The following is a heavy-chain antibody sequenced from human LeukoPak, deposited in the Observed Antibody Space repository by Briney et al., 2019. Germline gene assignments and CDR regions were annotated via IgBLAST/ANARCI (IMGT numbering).Heavy chain of an antibody. CDR1: GYTFTGYY. J-gene: IGHJ3*02. V-gene: IGHV1-2*02. CDR2: INPNSGST. CDR3: ARRKVELRAFDI. D-gene: IGHD1-7*01. Sequence: ASVKVSCKASGYTFTGYYMHWVRQAPGQGLEWMGWINPNSGSTNYAQKFQGRVTMTRGTSISTAYMELSRLRTDDTAVYYCARRKVELRAFDIWGQGTMVTVSA.